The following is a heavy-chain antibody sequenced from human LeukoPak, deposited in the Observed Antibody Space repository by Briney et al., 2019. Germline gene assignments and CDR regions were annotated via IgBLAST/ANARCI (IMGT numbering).Heavy chain of an antibody. V-gene: IGHV3-23*01. Sequence: GGSLRLSCAASGFTFSDYAMGWVRQAPGKGLVWVSGISGSGRSTYYADSVKGRFTISRDNSKNTLYLQMNSLRAEDTAVYYCAKAGYSYGFYYYYMDVWGKGTTVTVSS. CDR1: GFTFSDYA. J-gene: IGHJ6*03. CDR3: AKAGYSYGFYYYYMDV. D-gene: IGHD5-18*01. CDR2: ISGSGRST.